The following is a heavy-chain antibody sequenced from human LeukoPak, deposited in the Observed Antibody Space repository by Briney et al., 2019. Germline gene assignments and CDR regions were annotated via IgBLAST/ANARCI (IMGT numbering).Heavy chain of an antibody. CDR2: IKSKTDGGTT. Sequence: GGSLRLSCAASGFTFSNAWMSWVRQAPGKGLEWVGRIKSKTDGGTTDYAAPVKGRFTISRDESKNTLYLQMNSLKTEDTAVYYCTTVRYCSSTSCYPNPDAPAWTYYYYGMDVWGQGTTVTVSS. J-gene: IGHJ6*02. D-gene: IGHD2-2*01. V-gene: IGHV3-15*01. CDR1: GFTFSNAW. CDR3: TTVRYCSSTSCYPNPDAPAWTYYYYGMDV.